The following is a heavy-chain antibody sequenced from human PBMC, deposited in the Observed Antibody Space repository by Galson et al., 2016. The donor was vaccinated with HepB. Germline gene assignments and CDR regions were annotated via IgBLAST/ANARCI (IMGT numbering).Heavy chain of an antibody. J-gene: IGHJ6*02. Sequence: SLRLSCAASAFTFSNYGMHWVRQAPGKGLEWVAGIWTDGSNKYYGDSVKGRFTISRDNARNSLYLQMNSLRAEDTAVYYCAREGPGSSSFIYYYYGMDVWGQGTTVTVSS. CDR2: IWTDGSNK. V-gene: IGHV3-33*01. D-gene: IGHD6-13*01. CDR3: AREGPGSSSFIYYYYGMDV. CDR1: AFTFSNYG.